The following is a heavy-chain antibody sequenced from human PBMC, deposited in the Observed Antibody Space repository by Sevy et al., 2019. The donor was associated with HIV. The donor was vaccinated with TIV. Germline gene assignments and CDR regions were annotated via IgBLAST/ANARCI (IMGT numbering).Heavy chain of an antibody. V-gene: IGHV3-7*01. CDR2: IKQDGSEK. CDR1: GFTLSSYW. J-gene: IGHJ4*02. Sequence: GGSLRLSCAASGFTLSSYWMSWVRQAPGKGLEWEANIKQDGSEKYYVDSVKGRFIISRDNAKNSLYLQMNSLRVEDTAAYYCARARAYYYDNSGYSFDYWGQGTLVTVSS. CDR3: ARARAYYYDNSGYSFDY. D-gene: IGHD3-22*01.